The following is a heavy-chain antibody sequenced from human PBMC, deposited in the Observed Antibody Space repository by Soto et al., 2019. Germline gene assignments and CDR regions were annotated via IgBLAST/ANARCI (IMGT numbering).Heavy chain of an antibody. Sequence: SETLSLTCTVSGGSISSYYWSWIRQPPGKGLEWIGYIYYSGSTNYNPSLKSRVTISVDTSKNQFSLKLSSVTAADTAVYYCARIRYLSVHYYYYMDVWGKGTTVTVSS. V-gene: IGHV4-59*01. D-gene: IGHD3-9*01. CDR3: ARIRYLSVHYYYYMDV. CDR1: GGSISSYY. CDR2: IYYSGST. J-gene: IGHJ6*03.